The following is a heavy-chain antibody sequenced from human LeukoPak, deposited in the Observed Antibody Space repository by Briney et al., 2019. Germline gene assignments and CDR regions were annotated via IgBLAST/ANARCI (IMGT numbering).Heavy chain of an antibody. CDR2: ISPSSIYT. D-gene: IGHD6-19*01. CDR1: GFTSTDYY. Sequence: PGGSLRLSCAASGFTSTDYYMSWIRQAPGKGLEWVSYISPSSIYTNYVDSVKGRFTNSRDNTNNSLYLQMHSLRAGDTAVYFCVRDWCSIGCCDYWGQGALVTVSS. J-gene: IGHJ4*02. V-gene: IGHV3-11*05. CDR3: VRDWCSIGCCDY.